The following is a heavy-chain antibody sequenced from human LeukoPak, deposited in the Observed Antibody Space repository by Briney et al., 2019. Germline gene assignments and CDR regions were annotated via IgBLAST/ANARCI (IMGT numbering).Heavy chain of an antibody. CDR3: ARVSGSYFIDY. CDR1: GFTFSDYY. J-gene: IGHJ4*02. CDR2: ISSSSSYT. D-gene: IGHD3-10*01. V-gene: IGHV3-11*06. Sequence: GGSLRLSCAASGFTFSDYYMSWIRQAPGKGLEWVSYISSSSSYTNYADSVKARFTISRDNAKNSLYLQMNSLRAEDTAVYYCARVSGSYFIDYWGQGTLVTVSS.